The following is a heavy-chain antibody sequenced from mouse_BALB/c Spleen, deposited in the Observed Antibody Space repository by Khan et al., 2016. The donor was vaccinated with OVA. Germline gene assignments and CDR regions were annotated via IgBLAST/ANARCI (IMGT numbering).Heavy chain of an antibody. V-gene: IGHV1S81*02. CDR2: INPNNSDT. D-gene: IGHD2-2*01. CDR3: TRSGYGSFAY. J-gene: IGHJ3*01. Sequence: QVQLKQSGAELVKPGASVKLSCKASGYTFTSYYMYWVKQRPGQGLEWIGEINPNNSDTNFNEKFKSKATLTVDKSSSTAYMQLSSLTSEDSAVYYCTRSGYGSFAYWGQGTLVTVSA. CDR1: GYTFTSYY.